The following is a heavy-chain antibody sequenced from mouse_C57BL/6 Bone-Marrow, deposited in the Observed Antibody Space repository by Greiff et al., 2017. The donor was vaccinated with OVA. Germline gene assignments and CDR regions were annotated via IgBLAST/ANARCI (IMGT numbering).Heavy chain of an antibody. CDR1: GFNIKDYY. CDR2: IDPEDGET. V-gene: IGHV14-2*01. CDR3: ARPGDSSYDMDY. Sequence: EVQLQQSGAELVKPGASVKLSCTASGFNIKDYYMHWVKQRTEQGLEWIGRIDPEDGETNYAPKFQGKATITADTSSNTADLQLSSLTSEDAAVYYCARPGDSSYDMDYWGQGTSVTVSS. D-gene: IGHD1-1*01. J-gene: IGHJ4*01.